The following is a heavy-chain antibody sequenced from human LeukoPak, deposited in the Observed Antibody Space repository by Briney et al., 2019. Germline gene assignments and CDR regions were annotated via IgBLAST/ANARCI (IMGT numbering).Heavy chain of an antibody. Sequence: GGSLTLSCAASGFAVSSNYMSWVRQAPGKGLEWVSVISSGGSTYYADSVKGRFIISRDNSKNTLYLQMSSLRSEDTAVYYCARGAFADYLFYYWGQGTLVTVSS. V-gene: IGHV3-53*01. CDR2: ISSGGST. D-gene: IGHD4-11*01. CDR3: ARGAFADYLFYY. CDR1: GFAVSSNY. J-gene: IGHJ4*02.